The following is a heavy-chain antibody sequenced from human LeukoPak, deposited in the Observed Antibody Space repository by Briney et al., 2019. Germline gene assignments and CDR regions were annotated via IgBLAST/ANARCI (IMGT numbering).Heavy chain of an antibody. Sequence: SETLSLTCTVSGGSISSYYWSWIRQPPGKGLEWIGYIYYSGSTNYNPSLKSRVTISVDTSKTQFSLKLSSVTAADTAVYYCARTYYDSSGYYLESYWYFDLWGRGTLVTVSS. J-gene: IGHJ2*01. CDR2: IYYSGST. CDR3: ARTYYDSSGYYLESYWYFDL. CDR1: GGSISSYY. D-gene: IGHD3-22*01. V-gene: IGHV4-59*08.